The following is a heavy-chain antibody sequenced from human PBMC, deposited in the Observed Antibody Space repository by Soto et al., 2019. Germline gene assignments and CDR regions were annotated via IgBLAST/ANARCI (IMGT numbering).Heavy chain of an antibody. Sequence: QVQLVQSGAEVKKPGASVKVSCKASGYTFTSYGISWVRQAPGQGLEWMGWISAYNGNTNYAQKLQGRVTMTTDTSXXTAHMELRSLRSDDTAVYYCARAFVQLWSRADFDYWGQGTLVTVSS. J-gene: IGHJ4*02. D-gene: IGHD5-18*01. CDR3: ARAFVQLWSRADFDY. CDR1: GYTFTSYG. V-gene: IGHV1-18*01. CDR2: ISAYNGNT.